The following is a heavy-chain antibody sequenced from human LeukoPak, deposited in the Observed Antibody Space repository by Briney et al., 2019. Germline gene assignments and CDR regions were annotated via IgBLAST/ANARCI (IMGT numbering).Heavy chain of an antibody. CDR3: ARGGYDFWSGIFDY. J-gene: IGHJ4*02. D-gene: IGHD3-3*01. V-gene: IGHV1-2*02. Sequence: GASVKVSCKASGYTFTGYYMHWVRQAPGQGLEWMGWINPNSGGTNYAQKFQGRVTMTRDTSISTAYMELSRLRSDDAAVYYCARGGYDFWSGIFDYWGQGTLVTVSS. CDR1: GYTFTGYY. CDR2: INPNSGGT.